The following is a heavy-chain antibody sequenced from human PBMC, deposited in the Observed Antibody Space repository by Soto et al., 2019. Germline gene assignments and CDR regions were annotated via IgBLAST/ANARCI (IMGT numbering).Heavy chain of an antibody. Sequence: SLRLSCAASGFTFSSYAMSWVRQAPGKGLEWVSGISGGGGSTNYADSVKGRFTISRDNSKNTLHLQMNSLRAEDTAVYYCATESSLGYWGQGTLVTVSS. V-gene: IGHV3-23*01. J-gene: IGHJ4*02. CDR1: GFTFSSYA. CDR3: ATESSLGY. D-gene: IGHD3-3*02. CDR2: ISGGGGST.